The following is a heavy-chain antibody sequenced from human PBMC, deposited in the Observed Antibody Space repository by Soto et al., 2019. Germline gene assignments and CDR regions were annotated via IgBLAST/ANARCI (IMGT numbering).Heavy chain of an antibody. Sequence: GGSLRLSCAASGFTFSSYWMSWVRQAPGKGLEWVANIKQAGSEKYYGDSVKGRFTISRDNAKNSLYLTMNSLRAEYTGVCDAETARRNYEYGNGYLSALFDYWGQGTLVTVSS. D-gene: IGHD5-18*01. CDR2: IKQAGSEK. J-gene: IGHJ4*02. CDR3: ETARRNYEYGNGYLSALFDY. V-gene: IGHV3-7*05. CDR1: GFTFSSYW.